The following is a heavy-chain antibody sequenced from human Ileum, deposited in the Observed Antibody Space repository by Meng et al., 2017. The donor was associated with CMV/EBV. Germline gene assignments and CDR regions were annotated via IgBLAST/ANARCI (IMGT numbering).Heavy chain of an antibody. CDR1: GFTFSTYW. J-gene: IGHJ6*02. CDR3: ARDRMVGTTLYGMDV. D-gene: IGHD1-26*01. Sequence: GGSLRLPCAAPGFTFSTYWMSWVRQAPGRGLEWVANIKQDGNEKYYVDSVKGRFTISRDNAKNSPYLQMNSLRAEDTAVYYCARDRMVGTTLYGMDVWGQGTTVTVSS. CDR2: IKQDGNEK. V-gene: IGHV3-7*01.